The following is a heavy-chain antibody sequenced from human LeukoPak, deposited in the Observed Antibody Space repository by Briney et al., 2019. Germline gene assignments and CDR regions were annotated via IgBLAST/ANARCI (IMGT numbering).Heavy chain of an antibody. J-gene: IGHJ4*02. CDR3: AKALSSSWYRDDY. D-gene: IGHD6-13*01. Sequence: QPGGSLRLSCAASGFTFSSYTMSWVRQAPGKGLEWVSAISGSGGSTCYADSVKGRFTISRDNSKNTLYLQMNSLRAEDTAVYYCAKALSSSWYRDDYWGQGTLVTVSS. V-gene: IGHV3-23*01. CDR2: ISGSGGST. CDR1: GFTFSSYT.